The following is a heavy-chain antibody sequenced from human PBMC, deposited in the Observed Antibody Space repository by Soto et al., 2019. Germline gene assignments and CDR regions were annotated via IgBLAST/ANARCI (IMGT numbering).Heavy chain of an antibody. V-gene: IGHV6-1*01. D-gene: IGHD3-3*01. Sequence: QTLSLICVISGESVSIYSGAWNWIRQSPSRGLEWLGRTYYRSKWYYDYAESVKSRIIISVDTSKNQFSLQLNSVTPEDAAVYDCANDPGSSLDYWGQGTQVTVSS. CDR1: GESVSIYSGA. J-gene: IGHJ4*02. CDR2: TYYRSKWYY. CDR3: ANDPGSSLDY.